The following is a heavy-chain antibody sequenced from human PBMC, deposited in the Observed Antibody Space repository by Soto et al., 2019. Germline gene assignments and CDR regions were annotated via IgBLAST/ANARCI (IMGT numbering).Heavy chain of an antibody. CDR1: GFTFSSYA. J-gene: IGHJ5*02. CDR3: AKVYRLGIAAAGPNWFDP. V-gene: IGHV3-23*01. Sequence: GGSLRLSCAASGFTFSSYAMSWVRQAPGKGLEWVSATSGSGGSTYYADSVKGRFTISRDNSKNTLYLQMNSLRAEDTAVYYCAKVYRLGIAAAGPNWFDPWGQGTLVTVSS. D-gene: IGHD6-13*01. CDR2: TSGSGGST.